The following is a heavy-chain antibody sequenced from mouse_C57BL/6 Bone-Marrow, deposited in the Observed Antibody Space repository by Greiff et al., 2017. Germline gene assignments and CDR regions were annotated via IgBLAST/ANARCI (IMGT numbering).Heavy chain of an antibody. Sequence: KQSGPGILQPSQTLSLTCSFSGFSLSTFGMGVGWIRQPSGKGLEWLAHIWWDDDKYYNPALKSRLTISKDTSKNQVFLKIANVDTADTATYYCARFYYGSSLWYFDVWGTGTTVTVSS. CDR2: IWWDDDK. V-gene: IGHV8-8*01. J-gene: IGHJ1*03. D-gene: IGHD1-1*01. CDR3: ARFYYGSSLWYFDV. CDR1: GFSLSTFGMG.